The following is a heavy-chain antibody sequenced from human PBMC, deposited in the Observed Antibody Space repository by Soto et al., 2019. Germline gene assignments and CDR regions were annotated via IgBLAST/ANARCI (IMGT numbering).Heavy chain of an antibody. V-gene: IGHV3-23*01. Sequence: GESLKISCAASGFTFSSYAMSWVRQAPGKGLEWVSAISGSGGSTYYADSVKGRFTISRDNSKNTLYLQMNSLRAEDTAVYYCAKGIGVYNWNVPFDYWGQGTLVTVSS. CDR1: GFTFSSYA. J-gene: IGHJ4*02. CDR3: AKGIGVYNWNVPFDY. CDR2: ISGSGGST. D-gene: IGHD1-1*01.